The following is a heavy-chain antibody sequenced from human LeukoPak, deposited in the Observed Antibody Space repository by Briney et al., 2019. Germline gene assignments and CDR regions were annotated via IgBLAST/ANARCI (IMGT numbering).Heavy chain of an antibody. CDR1: GFTFSSYW. J-gene: IGHJ4*02. Sequence: GGSLRLSCAASGFTFSSYWMSWVRQAPGKGLEWVASIKQDGSEKYCVDSVKGRFTISRDNAKNSLYLQMNSLRAEDTAVYYSAREFSSGWYYFDYWGQGTLVTVSS. V-gene: IGHV3-7*01. D-gene: IGHD6-19*01. CDR3: AREFSSGWYYFDY. CDR2: IKQDGSEK.